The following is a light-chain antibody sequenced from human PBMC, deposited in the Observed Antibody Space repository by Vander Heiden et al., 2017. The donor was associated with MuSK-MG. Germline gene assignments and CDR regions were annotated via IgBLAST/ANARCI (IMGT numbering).Light chain of an antibody. CDR1: NIGSKS. CDR2: DDS. J-gene: IGLJ2*01. Sequence: GQTARITCGGNNIGSKSVHWYQQKPGQAPVLVVYDDSDRPSGIPERFSGSNSGNTATLTISRVEAGDEADDDCQVWDSSSDHPGVVFGGGIKLTVL. V-gene: IGLV3-21*02. CDR3: QVWDSSSDHPGVV.